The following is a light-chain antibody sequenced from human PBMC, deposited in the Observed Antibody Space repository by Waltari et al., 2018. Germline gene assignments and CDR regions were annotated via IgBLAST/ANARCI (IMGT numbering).Light chain of an antibody. CDR1: SKNVGDEG. J-gene: IGLJ3*02. V-gene: IGLV10-54*04. Sequence: QAGLTQPPSVSKGLRQTATLTCSGNSKNVGDEGASWLQQHPGHPPNVLSYRTTHRPPGVAERFSASRSGNTASRTSSVLQPEDEADYYCSAWDGSLNTWLFGGGTKLTVL. CDR3: SAWDGSLNTWL. CDR2: RTT.